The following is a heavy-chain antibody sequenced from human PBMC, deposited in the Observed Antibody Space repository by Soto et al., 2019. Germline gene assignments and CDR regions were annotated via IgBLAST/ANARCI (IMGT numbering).Heavy chain of an antibody. CDR3: ARYRRTDAEGYRLDF. J-gene: IGHJ4*02. V-gene: IGHV4-59*01. CDR1: GGSISGYY. Sequence: SETLSLTCTLSGGSISGYYWSWIRQPPGKGLEWIGYVYYSGSTKYNPSLESRVTISVDMSNNQFSLMLTSVTAADTAVYYCARYRRTDAEGYRLDFWGQGTLVTVSS. CDR2: VYYSGST. D-gene: IGHD5-12*01.